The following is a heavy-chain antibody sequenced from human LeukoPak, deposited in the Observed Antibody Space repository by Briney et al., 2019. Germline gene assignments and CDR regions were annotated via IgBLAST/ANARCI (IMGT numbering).Heavy chain of an antibody. CDR2: IYSGGST. J-gene: IGHJ4*02. CDR1: GFTVSSNY. CDR3: ARDLGYYDSSEAPFDY. Sequence: PGGSLRLSCAASGFTVSSNYMSWVRQAPGKGLEWVSVIYSGGSTYYADSVKGRFTISRDNSKNTLYLQMNSLRAEDTAVYYCARDLGYYDSSEAPFDYWGQGTLVTVSS. D-gene: IGHD3-22*01. V-gene: IGHV3-53*01.